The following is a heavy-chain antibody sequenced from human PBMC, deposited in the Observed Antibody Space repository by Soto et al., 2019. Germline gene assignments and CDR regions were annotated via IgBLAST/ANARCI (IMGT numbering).Heavy chain of an antibody. CDR2: IYHSGST. CDR1: GYSISSGYY. Sequence: PSETLSLTCAVSGYSISSGYYWGWIRQPPGKGLEWIGSIYHSGSTYYNPSLKSRVTISVDTSKNQFSLKLSSVTAADTAVYYCARDPPEQQLGTWWFAPWGQGTLVTVSS. J-gene: IGHJ5*02. D-gene: IGHD6-13*01. CDR3: ARDPPEQQLGTWWFAP. V-gene: IGHV4-38-2*02.